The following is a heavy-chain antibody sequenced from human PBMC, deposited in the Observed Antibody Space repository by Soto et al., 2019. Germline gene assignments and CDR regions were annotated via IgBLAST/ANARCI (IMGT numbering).Heavy chain of an antibody. CDR1: GYTFTNYG. V-gene: IGHV1-18*01. D-gene: IGHD2-21*02. CDR3: ARVRFGDPFDF. CDR2: FNPANRNT. Sequence: QVQLVQSGAEVKRPGTSVKVSCKVSGYTFTNYGINWVRQAPGQGLEWVGWFNPANRNTNYAQKFEDRVSMTTDTSTNTAYMELRGLRSDDTAVYYCARVRFGDPFDFWGQGTLVTVSS. J-gene: IGHJ4*02.